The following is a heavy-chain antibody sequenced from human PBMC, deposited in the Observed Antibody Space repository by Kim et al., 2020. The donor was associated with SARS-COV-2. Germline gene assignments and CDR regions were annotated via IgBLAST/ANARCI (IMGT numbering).Heavy chain of an antibody. D-gene: IGHD6-19*01. J-gene: IGHJ4*02. CDR3: ARLGSCWPNIDY. Sequence: SETLSLTCSTSSGSISPYFWSWVRQPPGKGLEWIGFIHYSGRTSYNPSLKSRVTISVDTSKNQFSLELRSVTAADTAVYYCARLGSCWPNIDYWGQGTLVTVSS. CDR2: IHYSGRT. CDR1: SGSISPYF. V-gene: IGHV4-59*08.